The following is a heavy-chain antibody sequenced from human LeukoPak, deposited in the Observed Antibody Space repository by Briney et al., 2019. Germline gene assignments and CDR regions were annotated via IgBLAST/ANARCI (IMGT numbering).Heavy chain of an antibody. CDR2: IRSKAYGGTT. CDR3: TRGIAARPDGYYYYYMDV. D-gene: IGHD6-6*01. V-gene: IGHV3-49*03. CDR1: GFTFGDYA. J-gene: IGHJ6*03. Sequence: GGSLRLSCTASGFTFGDYAMSWFRQAPGKGLEWVGFIRSKAYGGTTEYAASVKGRFTISRDDSKSIAYLQMNSLKTEDTAVYYCTRGIAARPDGYYYYYMDVWGKGTTATVSS.